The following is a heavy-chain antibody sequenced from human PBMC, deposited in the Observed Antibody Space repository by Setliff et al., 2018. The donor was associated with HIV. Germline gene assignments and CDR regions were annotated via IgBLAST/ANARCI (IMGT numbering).Heavy chain of an antibody. CDR2: IRSKAYGGTT. CDR1: GFSFSYAW. J-gene: IGHJ6*04. V-gene: IGHV3-49*04. D-gene: IGHD3-22*01. Sequence: GGSLRLSCAASGFSFSYAWMSWVRQAPGKGLEWVGFIRSKAYGGTTEYAASVKGRFTISRDDSKSIAYLQMNSLKTEDTAVYYCTRVIYYYDGSGYHGGLDYWGKGTTVTVSS. CDR3: TRVIYYYDGSGYHGGLDY.